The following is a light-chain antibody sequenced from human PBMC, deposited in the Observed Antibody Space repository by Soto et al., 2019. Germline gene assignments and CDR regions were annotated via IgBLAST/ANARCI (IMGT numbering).Light chain of an antibody. CDR1: KNDVGFYKY. CDR2: EDD. V-gene: IGLV2-23*01. J-gene: IGLJ1*01. CDR3: CSYAGSSTYV. Sequence: ALTQPASVSGSPGQSITLSCTGTKNDVGFYKYVSWYQRHPGSAPTLLIFEDDQRPSGVSSRFSASKSGNTASLTISGLQAEDEAEYTCCSYAGSSTYVFGSGTKVTVL.